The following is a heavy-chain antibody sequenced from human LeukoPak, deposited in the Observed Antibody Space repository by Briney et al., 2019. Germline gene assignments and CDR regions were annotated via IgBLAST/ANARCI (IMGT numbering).Heavy chain of an antibody. CDR1: GGSISSYY. J-gene: IGHJ6*03. V-gene: IGHV4-59*01. CDR2: IYYSGST. CDR3: ARVYSSSWSDYYYYMDV. D-gene: IGHD6-13*01. Sequence: PSETLSLTCTVSGGSISSYYWSWLRQPPGKGLEWIGYIYYSGSTNYNPSLKSRVTISVDTSKNQFSLKLSSVTAADTAVYYCARVYSSSWSDYYYYMDVWGKGTTVTISS.